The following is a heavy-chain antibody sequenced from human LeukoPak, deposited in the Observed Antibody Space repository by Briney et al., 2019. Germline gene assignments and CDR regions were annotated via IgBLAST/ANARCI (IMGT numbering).Heavy chain of an antibody. D-gene: IGHD3-10*02. CDR3: AELGITMIGGV. V-gene: IGHV3-48*04. CDR2: ISFSSATI. Sequence: GGSLRLSCEASGFTFSSYSMNWVRQAPGKGLEWVSYISFSSATIHYADSVKGRFTISRDNAKNSLYLQMNGLRAEDTAVYYCAELGITMIGGVWGKGTTVTISS. CDR1: GFTFSSYS. J-gene: IGHJ6*04.